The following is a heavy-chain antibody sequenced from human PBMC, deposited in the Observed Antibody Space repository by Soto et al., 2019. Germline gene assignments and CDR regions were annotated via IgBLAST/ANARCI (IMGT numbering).Heavy chain of an antibody. D-gene: IGHD3-10*01. Sequence: EVQVVESGGGLVKPGGSLRLSCAASGFTFSTYSMSWVRQAPGKGLEWVSSITSSSNYIHYTDSVKGRFTISRDNAKSSLYLQMNSLRGEDTGVYYCARDTNFYASGSGVDYWGRGTLVTVSS. J-gene: IGHJ4*02. CDR2: ITSSSNYI. V-gene: IGHV3-21*01. CDR3: ARDTNFYASGSGVDY. CDR1: GFTFSTYS.